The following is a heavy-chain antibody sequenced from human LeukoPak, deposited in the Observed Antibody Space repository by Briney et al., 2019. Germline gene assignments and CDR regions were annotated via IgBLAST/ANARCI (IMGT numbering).Heavy chain of an antibody. V-gene: IGHV4-59*12. D-gene: IGHD3-9*01. J-gene: IGHJ4*02. Sequence: SETLSLTCTVSGGSISSYYWSWIRQPPGKGLEWIGYIYYSGSTNYNPSLKSRVTISVDTSKNQFSLKLSSVTAADTAVYYCARDGYDILTGYRFYYFDYWGQGTLVTVSS. CDR1: GGSISSYY. CDR3: ARDGYDILTGYRFYYFDY. CDR2: IYYSGST.